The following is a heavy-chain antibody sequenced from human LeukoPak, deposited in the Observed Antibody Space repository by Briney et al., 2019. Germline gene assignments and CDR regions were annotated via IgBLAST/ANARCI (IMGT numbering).Heavy chain of an antibody. CDR1: GFTFSSYA. D-gene: IGHD3-9*01. CDR2: ISGSGGTP. Sequence: PGGSLRLSCAASGFTFSSYAMSWVRQAPGKGLEWVSAISGSGGTPYYADSVKGRFTISRDNSKNTLYLQMNSLRAEDTAVYFCAKDPLRYFDWENYFDYWGQGTLVTVSS. V-gene: IGHV3-23*01. J-gene: IGHJ4*02. CDR3: AKDPLRYFDWENYFDY.